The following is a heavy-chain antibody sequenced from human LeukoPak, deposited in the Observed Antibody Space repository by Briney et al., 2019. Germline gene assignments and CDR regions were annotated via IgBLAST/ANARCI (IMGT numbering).Heavy chain of an antibody. Sequence: SETLSLTCTVSGGSISSSSYYWGWIRQPPGKGLEWIGSIYYSGSTYYNPSLKSRVTISVDTSKNQFSLKLSSVTAADTAVYYCARQRGYSSGWSYYFDYWGQGTLVTVSS. CDR1: GGSISSSSYY. J-gene: IGHJ4*02. D-gene: IGHD6-19*01. CDR2: IYYSGST. V-gene: IGHV4-39*01. CDR3: ARQRGYSSGWSYYFDY.